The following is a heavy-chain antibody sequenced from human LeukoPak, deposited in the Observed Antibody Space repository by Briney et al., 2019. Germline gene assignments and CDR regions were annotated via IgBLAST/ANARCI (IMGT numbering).Heavy chain of an antibody. J-gene: IGHJ4*02. Sequence: SDTLSLTCAVCGGSFRGYYWSWIRQPPGKGLEWIGEINHRGSNNYNPSLKTRAPKSVDTSKNQFSLKLSSVTAADTAVYYCARGGVTGTKRVFDYWGEGTLVTVSS. CDR3: ARGGVTGTKRVFDY. D-gene: IGHD1-7*01. CDR2: INHRGSN. CDR1: GGSFRGYY. V-gene: IGHV4-34*01.